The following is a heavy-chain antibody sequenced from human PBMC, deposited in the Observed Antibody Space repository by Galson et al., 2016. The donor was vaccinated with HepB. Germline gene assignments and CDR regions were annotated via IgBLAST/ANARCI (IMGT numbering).Heavy chain of an antibody. J-gene: IGHJ3*02. CDR2: IYYSGST. CDR3: ASNKGGSSSLASDI. Sequence: SETLSLTCTVSGGSISSYYWSWIRQPPGKGLEWIGYIYYSGSTNYNPSLKSRVTISVDTSKNQFSLKLSSVTAADTAVYYCASNKGGSSSLASDIWGQGTMVTVSS. D-gene: IGHD6-13*01. CDR1: GGSISSYY. V-gene: IGHV4-59*01.